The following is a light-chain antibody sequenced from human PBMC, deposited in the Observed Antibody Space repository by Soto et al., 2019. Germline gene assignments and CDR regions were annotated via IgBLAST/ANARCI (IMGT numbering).Light chain of an antibody. Sequence: DIQMTQSPSSLSASVGDRVTITCRASQDISNSLAWYQQKPGKVPELLIYAASSLQSGVPSRFSGSGSGTDFTLTITGLQPEDVATYYCQKYDSGPWTFGQGTKVEVK. CDR1: QDISNS. V-gene: IGKV1-27*01. J-gene: IGKJ1*01. CDR2: AAS. CDR3: QKYDSGPWT.